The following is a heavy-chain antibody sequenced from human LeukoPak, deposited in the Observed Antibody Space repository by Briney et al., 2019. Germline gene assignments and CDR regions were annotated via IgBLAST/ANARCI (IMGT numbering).Heavy chain of an antibody. V-gene: IGHV3-23*01. Sequence: GGSLRLSCAASGFTFSSYAMSWVRQAPGKGLEWVSAISGSGGSTYYADSVKGRFTISRDNSKNTLYLQMNSLRAEDTAVYCCAKETLYSYGYSYDYWGQGTLVTVSS. CDR2: ISGSGGST. D-gene: IGHD5-18*01. CDR1: GFTFSSYA. CDR3: AKETLYSYGYSYDY. J-gene: IGHJ4*02.